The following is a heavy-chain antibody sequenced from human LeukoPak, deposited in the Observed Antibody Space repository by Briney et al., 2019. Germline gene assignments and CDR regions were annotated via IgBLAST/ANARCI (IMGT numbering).Heavy chain of an antibody. J-gene: IGHJ4*02. CDR1: GFSFSSYG. CDR3: ARLGYSSSSLDY. V-gene: IGHV3-7*01. Sequence: GGTLRLSCAASGFSFSSYGMSWVRQAPGKGLEWVANLKQDGSQKYDVDSVKGRFTISRDNAMSSLFLQMKSLRAEDTAVYYCARLGYSSSSLDYWGQGTLVTVSS. D-gene: IGHD6-13*01. CDR2: LKQDGSQK.